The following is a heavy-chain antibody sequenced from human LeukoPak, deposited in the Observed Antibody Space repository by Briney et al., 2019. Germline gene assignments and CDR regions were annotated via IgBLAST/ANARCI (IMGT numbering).Heavy chain of an antibody. D-gene: IGHD1-1*01. V-gene: IGHV4-38-2*02. CDR2: IYHSGST. J-gene: IGHJ4*02. CDR3: ASWIDY. Sequence: SETLSLTCTVSGYSIISGYYWGWIRQPPGKGLEWIGSIYHSGSTYYNPSLKSRVTISVDTSKNQFSLKLSSVTAADTAVYYCASWIDYWGQGTLVTVSS. CDR1: GYSIISGYY.